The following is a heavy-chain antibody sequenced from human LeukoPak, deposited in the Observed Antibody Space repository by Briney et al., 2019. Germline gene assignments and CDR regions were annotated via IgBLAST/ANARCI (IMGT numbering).Heavy chain of an antibody. V-gene: IGHV1-69*05. J-gene: IGHJ4*02. D-gene: IGHD3-22*01. CDR3: ARGGYYYDSSGYYHFDY. Sequence: GASVKVSCKASGGTFSSYAISWVRQAPGQGLEWMGGIIPIFGTANYAQKFQGRVTFTTDESTSTAYTELSSLRSEDTAVYYCARGGYYYDSSGYYHFDYWGQGTLVTVSS. CDR2: IIPIFGTA. CDR1: GGTFSSYA.